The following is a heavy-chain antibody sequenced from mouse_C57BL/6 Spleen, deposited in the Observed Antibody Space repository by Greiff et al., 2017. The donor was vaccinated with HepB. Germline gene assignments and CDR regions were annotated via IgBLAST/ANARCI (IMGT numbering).Heavy chain of an antibody. V-gene: IGHV5-4*01. Sequence: DVHLVESGGGLVKPGGSLKLSCAASGFTFSSYAMSWVRQTPEKRLEWVATISDGGSYTYYPDNVKGRFTISRDNAKNNLYLQMSHLKSEDTAMYYCARDPGGSWFAYWGQGTLVTVSA. CDR2: ISDGGSYT. J-gene: IGHJ3*01. CDR1: GFTFSSYA. CDR3: ARDPGGSWFAY.